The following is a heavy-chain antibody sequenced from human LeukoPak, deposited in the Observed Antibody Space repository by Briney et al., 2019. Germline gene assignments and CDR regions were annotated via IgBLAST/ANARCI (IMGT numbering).Heavy chain of an antibody. V-gene: IGHV4-59*01. CDR1: GGSISSYY. Sequence: SETLSLTCTVSGGSISSYYWSWIRQPPGKGLEWIGYIYYSGSTNYNPSLKSRVTISVDTSKTQFSLKLSSVTAADTAVYYCARARFTMVRGVREYYFDYWGQGTLVTVSS. D-gene: IGHD3-10*01. J-gene: IGHJ4*02. CDR2: IYYSGST. CDR3: ARARFTMVRGVREYYFDY.